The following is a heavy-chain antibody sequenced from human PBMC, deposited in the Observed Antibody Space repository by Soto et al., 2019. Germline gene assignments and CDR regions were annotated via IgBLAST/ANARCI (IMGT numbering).Heavy chain of an antibody. CDR1: GFTFSSLG. CDR2: ISGSGGST. J-gene: IGHJ4*02. CDR3: AKGPTVTLDY. Sequence: TGGSLRLSCAASGFTFSSLGMHWARQAPGKGLEWVSAISGSGGSTYYADSVKGRFTISRDNSKNTLYLQMNSLRAEDTAVYYCAKGPTVTLDYWGQGTLVTVSS. D-gene: IGHD4-17*01. V-gene: IGHV3-23*01.